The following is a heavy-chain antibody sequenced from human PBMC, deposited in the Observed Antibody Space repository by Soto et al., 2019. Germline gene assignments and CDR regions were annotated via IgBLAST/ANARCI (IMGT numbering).Heavy chain of an antibody. CDR3: ASWAEGSADYFDY. D-gene: IGHD2-15*01. CDR1: GFTFSSYA. V-gene: IGHV3-23*01. CDR2: ISAGGGNT. Sequence: EVQMLVSGGGLVQPGGSLRLACAASGFTFSSYAMAWARQAPGKGLEWVSAISAGGGNTHYADSVKGRFTISRDNSRNTVFLQINSLRVEDTAVYYCASWAEGSADYFDYWGQGTLVTVSS. J-gene: IGHJ4*02.